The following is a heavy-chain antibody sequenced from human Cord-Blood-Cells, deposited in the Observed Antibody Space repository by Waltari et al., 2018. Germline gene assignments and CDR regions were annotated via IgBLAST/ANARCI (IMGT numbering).Heavy chain of an antibody. D-gene: IGHD6-19*01. J-gene: IGHJ4*02. V-gene: IGHV4-39*01. CDR1: GGSISSSSYY. CDR2: IYYSGSA. Sequence: QLQLQESGPGLVKPSEPLSLTCTVSGGSISSSSYYWGRIRQPPGKGLAWIGSIYYSGSAYVNPSLKVRGTISVDTSNNQFSRKLCSVTAADTAVYYCARHPSTIAVAGCFDYWGQGTLVTVSS. CDR3: ARHPSTIAVAGCFDY.